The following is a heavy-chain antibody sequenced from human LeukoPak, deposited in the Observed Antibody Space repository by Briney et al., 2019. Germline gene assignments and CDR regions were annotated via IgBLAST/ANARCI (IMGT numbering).Heavy chain of an antibody. J-gene: IGHJ3*02. V-gene: IGHV3-7*04. D-gene: IGHD6-19*01. CDR1: GFTLSSYC. CDR2: IKPDGSEK. CDR3: ARVAVSATGAQDI. Sequence: PGGSLRLSCAASGFTLSSYCMTWVRQAPGKGLEWVANIKPDGSEKTYVDPVKGRFTISRDNPQNSLYLQMNSLRGEDTAVYYCARVAVSATGAQDIWGQGTVVTVSS.